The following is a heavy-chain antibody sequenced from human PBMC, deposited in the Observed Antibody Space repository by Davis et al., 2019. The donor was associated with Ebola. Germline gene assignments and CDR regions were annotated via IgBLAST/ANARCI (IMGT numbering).Heavy chain of an antibody. CDR3: ARILGYCGSSSCHRYYYYGMDV. V-gene: IGHV4-59*01. Sequence: SETLSLTCTVSGCSISSYYWSWIRQPPGKGLGWTGFIYYSGSTNYNPSLKSRVTISVDTSKNQFSLKLSSVTAADTAVYYCARILGYCGSSSCHRYYYYGMDVWGQGTTVTVSS. CDR1: GCSISSYY. CDR2: IYYSGST. J-gene: IGHJ6*02. D-gene: IGHD2-2*02.